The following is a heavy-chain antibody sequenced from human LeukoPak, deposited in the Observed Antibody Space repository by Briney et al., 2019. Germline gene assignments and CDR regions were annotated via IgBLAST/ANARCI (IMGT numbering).Heavy chain of an antibody. D-gene: IGHD5-12*01. Sequence: PGGSLRLSCAGSGFTFSSNPLSWVRQAPGKGLEWVSGISGSGDNTYYADSVKGRFTISRDNSKNTLYLQMNSLRAEDTAVYYCAKGSGYDTDFDYWGQGTLVSVSS. CDR2: ISGSGDNT. CDR1: GFTFSSNP. CDR3: AKGSGYDTDFDY. V-gene: IGHV3-23*01. J-gene: IGHJ4*02.